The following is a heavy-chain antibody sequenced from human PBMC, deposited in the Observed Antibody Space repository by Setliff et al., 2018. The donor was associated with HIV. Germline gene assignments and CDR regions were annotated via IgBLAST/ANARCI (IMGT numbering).Heavy chain of an antibody. V-gene: IGHV4-59*01. CDR3: AREWLQHTGDDAFDV. CDR2: IYYTGTT. CDR1: DDSISSYY. J-gene: IGHJ3*01. D-gene: IGHD5-12*01. Sequence: SETLSLTCTVSDDSISSYYWSWIRQPPGKGLEWIGYIYYTGTTKYNPSLKSRVTISIDTSKNQFSLKLTSVTAADTAVYYCAREWLQHTGDDAFDVWDQGTMVTVSS.